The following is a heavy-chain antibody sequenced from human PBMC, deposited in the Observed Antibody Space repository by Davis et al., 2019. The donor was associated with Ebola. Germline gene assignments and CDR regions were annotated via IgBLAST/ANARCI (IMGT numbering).Heavy chain of an antibody. CDR1: GYSFTSYW. V-gene: IGHV5-51*01. J-gene: IGHJ6*02. CDR2: IYPGDSDT. Sequence: GESLKISCKGSGYSFTSYWIGWVRQMPGKGLEWMGIIYPGDSDTRYSPSFQGQVTISADKSISTAYLQWSSLKASDTAMYYCARHGECSGGSCYGGRVYYYGMDVWGQGTTVTVSS. D-gene: IGHD2-15*01. CDR3: ARHGECSGGSCYGGRVYYYGMDV.